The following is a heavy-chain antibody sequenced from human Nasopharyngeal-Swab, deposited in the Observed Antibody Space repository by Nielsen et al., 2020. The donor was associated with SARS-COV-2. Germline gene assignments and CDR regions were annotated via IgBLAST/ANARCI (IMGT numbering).Heavy chain of an antibody. CDR2: IKQDGSEK. D-gene: IGHD2-2*03. Sequence: ASLNISCAASGFTFSSYWMSWVRQAPGKGLEWVANIKQDGSEKYYVDSVKGRFTISRDNAKNSLYLQMNSLRAEDTAVYYCARVGIVVVPAAAWDFDYWGQGTLVTVSS. CDR3: ARVGIVVVPAAAWDFDY. V-gene: IGHV3-7*01. J-gene: IGHJ4*02. CDR1: GFTFSSYW.